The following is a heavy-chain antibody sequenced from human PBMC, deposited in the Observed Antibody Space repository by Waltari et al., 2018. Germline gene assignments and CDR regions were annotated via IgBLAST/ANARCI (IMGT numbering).Heavy chain of an antibody. CDR1: GYTFTGYY. J-gene: IGHJ5*02. V-gene: IGHV1-2*04. D-gene: IGHD3-22*01. Sequence: QVRLVQSGAEVKKPGASVKVSCKASGYTFTGYYMLWGRQAPGHGLEWMGWINPNSGGTNYAQKFQGWVTMTRDTSISTAYMELSRLRSDDTAVYYCARSTVDYYDSSGYPYNWFDPWGQGTLVTVSS. CDR3: ARSTVDYYDSSGYPYNWFDP. CDR2: INPNSGGT.